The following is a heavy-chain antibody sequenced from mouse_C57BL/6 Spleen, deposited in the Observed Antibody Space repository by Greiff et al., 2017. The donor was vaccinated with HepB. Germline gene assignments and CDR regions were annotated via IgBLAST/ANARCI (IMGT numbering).Heavy chain of an antibody. D-gene: IGHD4-1*01. CDR1: GYAFSSSW. V-gene: IGHV1-82*01. J-gene: IGHJ2*01. CDR2: IYPGDGDT. Sequence: QVQLQQSGPELVKPGASVKISCKASGYAFSSSWMNWVKQRPGKGLEWIGRIYPGDGDTNYNGKFKGKATLTADKSSSTAYMQLSSLTSEDSAVYFCARSKPPNWGFDYWGQGTTLTVSS. CDR3: ARSKPPNWGFDY.